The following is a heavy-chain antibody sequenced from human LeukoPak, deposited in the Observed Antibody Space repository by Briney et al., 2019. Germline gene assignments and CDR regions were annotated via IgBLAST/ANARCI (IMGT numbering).Heavy chain of an antibody. CDR1: GFIFSNYW. D-gene: IGHD1-14*01. Sequence: GGSLRLSCAASGFIFSNYWMHWVRQVPGKGLVWVSRTNPGGSNTAYADSVKGRFTISRDNARNTLYLQMDSLRAEDTAVYYCARSNQADDYWGQGTLVTVSS. CDR3: ARSNQADDY. V-gene: IGHV3-74*01. CDR2: TNPGGSNT. J-gene: IGHJ4*02.